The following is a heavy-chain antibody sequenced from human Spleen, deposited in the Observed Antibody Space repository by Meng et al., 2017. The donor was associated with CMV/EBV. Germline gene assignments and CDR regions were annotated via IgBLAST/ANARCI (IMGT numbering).Heavy chain of an antibody. V-gene: IGHV3-48*03. CDR2: ISSGGSTL. CDR1: GFTFSNYE. CDR3: ARDSEPAASYFFGLDV. J-gene: IGHJ6*02. D-gene: IGHD2-2*01. Sequence: GGSLRLSCAASGFTFSNYEVSWVRQAPGMGLEWVSYISSGGSTLYYADSVRGRFTIFRDNAKNSLYLQMDSLRAEDTAVYYCARDSEPAASYFFGLDVWGQGTTVTVSS.